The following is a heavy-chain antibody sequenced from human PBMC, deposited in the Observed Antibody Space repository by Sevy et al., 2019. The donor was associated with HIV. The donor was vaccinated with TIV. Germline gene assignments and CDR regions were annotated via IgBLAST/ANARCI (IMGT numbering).Heavy chain of an antibody. Sequence: ASVKVSCKASGYTFTGYYMHWVRQAPGQGLEWMGWINPNSGGTNYAQKFQGRVTMNRDTSISTAYMELSRLRSDDTAVYYCARDPGPGGYYYDSSGYYPDYWGQGTLVTVSS. J-gene: IGHJ4*02. CDR2: INPNSGGT. CDR3: ARDPGPGGYYYDSSGYYPDY. CDR1: GYTFTGYY. V-gene: IGHV1-2*02. D-gene: IGHD3-22*01.